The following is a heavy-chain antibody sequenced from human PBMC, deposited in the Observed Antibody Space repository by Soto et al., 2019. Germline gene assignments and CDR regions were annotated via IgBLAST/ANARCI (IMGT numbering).Heavy chain of an antibody. CDR2: ISSNGGST. V-gene: IGHV3-64*01. J-gene: IGHJ4*02. CDR1: GFTFSSYA. Sequence: GSLRLSCAASGFTFSSYAMHWVRQAPGKGLEYVSAISSNGGSTYYANSVKGRFTISRDNSKNTLYLQMGSLRAEDMAVYYCASSYDFWSGYDYWGQGTLVTVSS. D-gene: IGHD3-3*01. CDR3: ASSYDFWSGYDY.